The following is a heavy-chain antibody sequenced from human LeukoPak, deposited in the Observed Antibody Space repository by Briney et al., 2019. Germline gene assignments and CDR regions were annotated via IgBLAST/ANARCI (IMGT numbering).Heavy chain of an antibody. J-gene: IGHJ6*02. CDR1: GGSVTTDY. CDR3: ARVGGTNYYYYGMDV. Sequence: SETLSLTCTVSGGSVTTDYWSWIRQPPGKGLEWIGYFSYSGSTNYNPSLKSRVTISVDTSKNQFSLKLSSVTAADTAVYYCARVGGTNYYYYGMDVWGQGTTVTVSS. CDR2: FSYSGST. V-gene: IGHV4-59*02. D-gene: IGHD1-1*01.